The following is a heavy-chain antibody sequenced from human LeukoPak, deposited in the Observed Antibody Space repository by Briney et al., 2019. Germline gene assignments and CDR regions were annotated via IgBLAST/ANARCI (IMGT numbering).Heavy chain of an antibody. CDR2: IWYDGSNK. CDR3: ARDPGTYYFDSSGSSDAFDI. J-gene: IGHJ3*02. D-gene: IGHD3-22*01. CDR1: GFTFSSYD. V-gene: IGHV3-33*01. Sequence: GRSLRLSCAASGFTFSSYDIHWVRQAPGKGLEWVALIWYDGSNKHYADSVKGRFTISRDNSKHTLYLQMNSLRAEDTAVYYCARDPGTYYFDSSGSSDAFDIWGQGTMVTVSS.